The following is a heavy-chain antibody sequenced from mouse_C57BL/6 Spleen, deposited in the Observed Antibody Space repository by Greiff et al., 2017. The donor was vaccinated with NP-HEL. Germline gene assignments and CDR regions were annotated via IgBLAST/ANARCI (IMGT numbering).Heavy chain of an antibody. J-gene: IGHJ2*01. CDR3: ARGGSNWVFDY. V-gene: IGHV1-52*01. D-gene: IGHD4-1*02. CDR2: IDPSDSET. CDR1: GYTFTSYW. Sequence: VQLQQPGAELVRPGSSVKLSCKASGYTFTSYWMHWVKQRPIQGLEWIGNIDPSDSETHYNQKFKDKATLTVDKSSSTAYMQLSSLTSEDSAVYYCARGGSNWVFDYWGQGTTLTVSS.